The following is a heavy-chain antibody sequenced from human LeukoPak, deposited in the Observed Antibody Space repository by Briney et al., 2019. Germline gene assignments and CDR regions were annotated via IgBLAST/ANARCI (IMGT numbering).Heavy chain of an antibody. CDR3: PTGRVHRHVMDV. Sequence: GGSLRLSCAASGFTLSNAWMTWVRQAPGKGLEWVGRIKSKTDGGTKDYVAPVKGRFTISTDDSKHTLYLQLNSLKTEDTAVYYCPTGRVHRHVMDVWGQGTTVTVSS. CDR1: GFTLSNAW. J-gene: IGHJ6*02. CDR2: IKSKTDGGTK. V-gene: IGHV3-15*01.